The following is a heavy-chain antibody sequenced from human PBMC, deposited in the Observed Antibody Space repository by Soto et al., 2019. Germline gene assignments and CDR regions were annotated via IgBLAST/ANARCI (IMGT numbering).Heavy chain of an antibody. V-gene: IGHV3-23*01. J-gene: IGHJ6*02. CDR3: ARADTAMEHYYYYGMDV. CDR1: GFTFSSYA. Sequence: GGSLRLSCAASGFTFSSYAMSWVRQAPGKGLEWVSSISGSGGSTYYADSVKGRFTISRDNAKKTLYLQMNSLRAEDTAVYFCARADTAMEHYYYYGMDVWGQGTTVTVSS. CDR2: ISGSGGST. D-gene: IGHD5-18*01.